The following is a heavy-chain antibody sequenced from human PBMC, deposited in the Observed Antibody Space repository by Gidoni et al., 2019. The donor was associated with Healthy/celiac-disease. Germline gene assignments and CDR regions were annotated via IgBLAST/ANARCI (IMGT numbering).Heavy chain of an antibody. J-gene: IGHJ4*02. CDR3: ARGRGRVRGVFGGFQALKDFDY. Sequence: QVQLQQWGAGLLKPSETLSLTCAVYGGSFSGYYWSWIRQPPGKGLEWIGEINHSGSTNYNPSLKSRVTISVDTSKNQFSLKLSSVTAADTAVYYCARGRGRVRGVFGGFQALKDFDYWGQGTLVTVSS. CDR2: INHSGST. CDR1: GGSFSGYY. V-gene: IGHV4-34*01. D-gene: IGHD3-10*01.